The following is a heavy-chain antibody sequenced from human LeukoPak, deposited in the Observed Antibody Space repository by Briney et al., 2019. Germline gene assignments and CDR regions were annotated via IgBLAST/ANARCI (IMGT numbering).Heavy chain of an antibody. V-gene: IGHV4-39*01. Sequence: SETLSLTCTVSGGSISSSSYYWGWIRQPPGKGLEWIGSIYYSGSTYYNPSLKSRVTISVDTSKNQFSLKLSSVTAADTAVYYCARQRISSELLWFGDFDYWGQGTLVTVSS. D-gene: IGHD3-10*01. CDR3: ARQRISSELLWFGDFDY. CDR1: GGSISSSSYY. CDR2: IYYSGST. J-gene: IGHJ4*02.